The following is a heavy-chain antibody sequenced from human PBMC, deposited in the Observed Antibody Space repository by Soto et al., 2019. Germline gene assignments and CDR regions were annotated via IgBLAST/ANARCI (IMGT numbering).Heavy chain of an antibody. J-gene: IGHJ6*02. D-gene: IGHD2-15*01. CDR1: GGTFSSYA. Sequence: QVQLVQSGAEVKKPGSSVKVSCKASGGTFSSYAISWVRQAPGQGLEWMGGIIPIFGTANYAQKFQGRVTITADESTSTAYMELSSLRSEDTAVYYCSGQADPVPPGGMDVWGQGPTVTVSS. V-gene: IGHV1-69*12. CDR2: IIPIFGTA. CDR3: SGQADPVPPGGMDV.